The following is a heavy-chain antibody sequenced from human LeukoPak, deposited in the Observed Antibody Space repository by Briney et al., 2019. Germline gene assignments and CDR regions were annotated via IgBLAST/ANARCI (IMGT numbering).Heavy chain of an antibody. J-gene: IGHJ3*02. CDR3: ASRMNSGYDLDAFDI. V-gene: IGHV4-39*07. CDR2: IYYSGST. Sequence: PSETLSLTRTVSGGSISSSSYYWGWIRQPPGKGLEWIGSIYYSGSTYYNPSLKSRVTISVDTSKNQFSLKLSSVTAADTAVYYCASRMNSGYDLDAFDIWGQGTMVTVSS. CDR1: GGSISSSSYY. D-gene: IGHD5-12*01.